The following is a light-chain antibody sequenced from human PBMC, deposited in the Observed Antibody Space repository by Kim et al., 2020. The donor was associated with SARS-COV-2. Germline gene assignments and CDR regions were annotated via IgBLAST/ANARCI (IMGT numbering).Light chain of an antibody. CDR2: AAS. CDR1: QCISTW. J-gene: IGKJ5*01. CDR3: QHYNSY. V-gene: IGKV1-5*01. Sequence: GYRGPTACRACQCISTWLAWYQQKPGKAPKLLIFAASSLESGVPSKFSGSGSGTEFSLTSSSLQPDDFAAYYCQHYNSYFGQGTRLEIK.